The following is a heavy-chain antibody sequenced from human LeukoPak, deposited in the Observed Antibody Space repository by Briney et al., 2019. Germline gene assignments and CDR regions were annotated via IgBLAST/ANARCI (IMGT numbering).Heavy chain of an antibody. CDR3: NYYDSSGYDY. V-gene: IGHV1-18*01. D-gene: IGHD3-22*01. Sequence: ASVKVSCKASGYTFTSYGISWARQAPGQGLEWMGWISAYNGNTNYAQKLQGRVTMTRNTSISTAYMELSSLRSEDTAVYYCNYYDSSGYDYWGQGTLVTVSS. CDR1: GYTFTSYG. J-gene: IGHJ4*02. CDR2: ISAYNGNT.